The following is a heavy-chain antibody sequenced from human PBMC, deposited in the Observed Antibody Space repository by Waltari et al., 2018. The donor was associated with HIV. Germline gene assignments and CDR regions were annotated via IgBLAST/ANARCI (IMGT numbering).Heavy chain of an antibody. J-gene: IGHJ6*02. D-gene: IGHD3-9*01. V-gene: IGHV3-30*18. CDR2: ISYDGSNK. Sequence: QVQLVESGGGVVQPGRYLRLSCAASGLTFRRYGSHWVRQASGKGLEWVAVISYDGSNKYYADSVKGRFTISRDNSKNTLYLQMNSLRAEDTAVYYCAKDTDLTGFFYYYGLDVWGQGTTVTVSS. CDR1: GLTFRRYG. CDR3: AKDTDLTGFFYYYGLDV.